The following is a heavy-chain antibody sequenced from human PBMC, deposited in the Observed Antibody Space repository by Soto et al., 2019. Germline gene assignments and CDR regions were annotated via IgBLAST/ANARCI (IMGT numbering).Heavy chain of an antibody. CDR1: GFTLSRKG. J-gene: IGHJ6*02. V-gene: IGHV3-30*18. D-gene: IGHD6-19*01. Sequence: HPGGSLRLSCAASGFTLSRKGMHWVRQAPGKGLEWVAVISYDGSNKYYGDSVKGRFTISRDNSKNTVYLQMNSLRAEDTAVYYCAKDALTVAGPQRGSLDVWGQGTTVTVSS. CDR3: AKDALTVAGPQRGSLDV. CDR2: ISYDGSNK.